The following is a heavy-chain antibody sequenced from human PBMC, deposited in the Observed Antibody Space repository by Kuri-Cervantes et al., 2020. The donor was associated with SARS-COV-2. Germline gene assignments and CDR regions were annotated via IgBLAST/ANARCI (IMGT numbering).Heavy chain of an antibody. J-gene: IGHJ3*02. CDR3: TRGRYAFDI. CDR1: GFTFSSYA. Sequence: GGSLRLSCAASGFTFSSYAMHWVRQAPGKGLEWVAVISYDGSNKYYADSVKGRFTLSRDNAKNMLFLQMNSLRAEDTAVYYCTRGRYAFDIRGQGTLVTVSS. V-gene: IGHV3-30-3*01. CDR2: ISYDGSNK.